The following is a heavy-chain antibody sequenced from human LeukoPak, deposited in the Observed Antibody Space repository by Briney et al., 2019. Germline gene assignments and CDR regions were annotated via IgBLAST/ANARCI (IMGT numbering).Heavy chain of an antibody. CDR3: TRGSGSGGFLIDY. Sequence: GGSLRLSCAASGFTFSAYAIHWVRQPPGKCLEWVSFTSSDATTEHFADSAKGRFTMSRDNSKNTVYLQMTTLRDEDTAVYYCTRGSGSGGFLIDYWGRGTLVTVSS. CDR1: GFTFSAYA. J-gene: IGHJ4*02. D-gene: IGHD3-10*01. V-gene: IGHV3-30-3*01. CDR2: TSSDATTE.